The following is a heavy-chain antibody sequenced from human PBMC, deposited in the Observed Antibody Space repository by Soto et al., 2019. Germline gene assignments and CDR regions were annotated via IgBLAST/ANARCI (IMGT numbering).Heavy chain of an antibody. CDR2: IRSKANSYAT. CDR3: TRLPRVTTFGGAFDI. Sequence: EVQLVESGGGLVQPGGSLKLSCAASGFTFSGSAMHWVRQASGKGLEWVGRIRSKANSYATAYAASGKGRFTISRDDSKNTAYLQMNSLKTEDTAVYYCTRLPRVTTFGGAFDIWGQGTMVTVSS. D-gene: IGHD3-16*01. J-gene: IGHJ3*02. CDR1: GFTFSGSA. V-gene: IGHV3-73*01.